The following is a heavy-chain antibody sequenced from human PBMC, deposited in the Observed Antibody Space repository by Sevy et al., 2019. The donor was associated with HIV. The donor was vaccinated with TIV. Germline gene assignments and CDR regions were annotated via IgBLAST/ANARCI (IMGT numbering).Heavy chain of an antibody. D-gene: IGHD2-21*02. CDR3: ARRWRYGGNFPYYGMDV. Sequence: GGSLRLSCAASGFTFSSYWMSWVRQAPGKGLEWVANIKQDGSEKYYVDSVRGRFTISRDNAKNSLYLQMNSLRAEDTAVYYCARRWRYGGNFPYYGMDVWGQGTTVTVSS. CDR1: GFTFSSYW. CDR2: IKQDGSEK. J-gene: IGHJ6*02. V-gene: IGHV3-7*01.